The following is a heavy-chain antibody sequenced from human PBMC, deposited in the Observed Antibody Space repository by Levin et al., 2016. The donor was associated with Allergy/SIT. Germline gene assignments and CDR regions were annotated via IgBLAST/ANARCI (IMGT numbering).Heavy chain of an antibody. CDR2: IIPILGIA. J-gene: IGHJ5*02. Sequence: WVRQAPGQGLEWMGRIIPILGIANYAQKFQGRVTITADKSTSTAYMELSSLRSEDTAVYYCARVIRLGYCSGGSLLRVPCTNEGGSNWFDPWGQGTLVTVSS. CDR3: ARVIRLGYCSGGSLLRVPCTNEGGSNWFDP. V-gene: IGHV1-69*04. D-gene: IGHD2-15*01.